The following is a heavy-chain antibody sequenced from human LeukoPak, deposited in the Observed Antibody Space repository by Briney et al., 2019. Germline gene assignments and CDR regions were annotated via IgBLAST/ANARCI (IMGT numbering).Heavy chain of an antibody. CDR2: INHSGST. CDR3: GRIQGYCSSTSCSVPFYYYYGMDV. D-gene: IGHD2-2*01. Sequence: PSETLSLTCAVYGVTFSGYYWSWLRQPPGKGLEWFGEINHSGSTNYNPFLKSRVIISVNTSKNQFSLKLSSVTAADTAVYYCGRIQGYCSSTSCSVPFYYYYGMDVWGQGTTVTVSS. J-gene: IGHJ6*02. V-gene: IGHV4-34*01. CDR1: GVTFSGYY.